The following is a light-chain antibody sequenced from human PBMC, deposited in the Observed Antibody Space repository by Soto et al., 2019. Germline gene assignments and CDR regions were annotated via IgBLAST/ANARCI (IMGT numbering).Light chain of an antibody. Sequence: DIQMTQSPSSLSASVGDRVTITCQASQDISNYVNWYQQKPGKAPKLLIKDASTLETGVPSRFSGRGSGTEFTFTINILQPEDVATYYCQQFDNIMFTFGPGTKVEIK. CDR1: QDISNY. CDR3: QQFDNIMFT. V-gene: IGKV1-33*01. CDR2: DAS. J-gene: IGKJ3*01.